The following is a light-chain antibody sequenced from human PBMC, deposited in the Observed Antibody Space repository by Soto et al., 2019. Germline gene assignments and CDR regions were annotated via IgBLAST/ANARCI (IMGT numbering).Light chain of an antibody. V-gene: IGLV2-8*01. J-gene: IGLJ2*01. Sequence: QSALTQPASVSGSPGQSITIPCTGSSNDIGGYNYVSWYQQHPGKAPKLMIYEVSKRPSGVPARFSGSKSGNSASLTVSGLQAEDEADYYCSSYAGSNNLVFGGGTKVTVL. CDR2: EVS. CDR1: SNDIGGYNY. CDR3: SSYAGSNNLV.